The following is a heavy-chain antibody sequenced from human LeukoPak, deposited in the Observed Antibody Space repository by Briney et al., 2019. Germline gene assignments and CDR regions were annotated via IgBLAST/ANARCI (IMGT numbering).Heavy chain of an antibody. V-gene: IGHV1-24*01. Sequence: ASVKVSCKVSGYTLTELSMHWVRQAPGKGLEWMGGFDPEDGETIYAQKFQGRVTMTEDTSTDTAYMELSSLRSEDTAVYYCATRSPRSGNHGIVGARVHPYYFDYWGQGTLVTVSS. CDR1: GYTLTELS. J-gene: IGHJ4*02. CDR3: ATRSPRSGNHGIVGARVHPYYFDY. D-gene: IGHD1-26*01. CDR2: FDPEDGET.